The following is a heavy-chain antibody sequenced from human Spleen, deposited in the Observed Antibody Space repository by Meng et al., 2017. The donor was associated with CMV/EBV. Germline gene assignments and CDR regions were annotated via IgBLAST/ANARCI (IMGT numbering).Heavy chain of an antibody. Sequence: ASVKVSCKTSGYNFTAYYIHRVRRAPGQGLEWMGWINPNSGGTNYAQKFQGRVTMTGDTSITTAYMELNSLRSDDMAVYYCARVKRCCTGGSCSSTGYYGMDVWGQGTTVTVSS. D-gene: IGHD2-15*01. CDR3: ARVKRCCTGGSCSSTGYYGMDV. CDR2: INPNSGGT. CDR1: GYNFTAYY. V-gene: IGHV1-2*02. J-gene: IGHJ6*02.